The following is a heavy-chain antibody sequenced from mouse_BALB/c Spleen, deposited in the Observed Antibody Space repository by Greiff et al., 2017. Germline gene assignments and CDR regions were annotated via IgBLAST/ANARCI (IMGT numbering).Heavy chain of an antibody. CDR2: ISSGGSYT. CDR3: ARQGPYYYGSSQAWFAY. CDR1: GFTFSSYG. J-gene: IGHJ3*01. V-gene: IGHV5-6*01. Sequence: EVMLVESGGDLVKPGGSLKLSCAASGFTFSSYGMSWVRQTPDKRLEWVATISSGGSYTYYPDSVKGRFTISRDNAKNTLYLQMSSLKSEDTAMYYCARQGPYYYGSSQAWFAYWGQGTLVTVSA. D-gene: IGHD1-1*01.